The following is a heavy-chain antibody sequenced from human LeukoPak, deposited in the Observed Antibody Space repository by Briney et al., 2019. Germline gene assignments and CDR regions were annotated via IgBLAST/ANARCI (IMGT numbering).Heavy chain of an antibody. CDR2: ISGSGGST. Sequence: GGSLRLSCAASGITFGDYAMSWVRQAPGKGLEWVSGISGSGGSTYYADSLKGRFIISRDNSKNSLFVQMNSLRAEDTAVYYCALRYYGSGSYYPYYGMDVWGQGTTVTVSS. CDR1: GITFGDYA. D-gene: IGHD3-10*01. V-gene: IGHV3-23*01. J-gene: IGHJ6*02. CDR3: ALRYYGSGSYYPYYGMDV.